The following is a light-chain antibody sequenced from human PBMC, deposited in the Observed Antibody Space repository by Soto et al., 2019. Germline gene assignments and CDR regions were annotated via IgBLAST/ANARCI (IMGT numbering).Light chain of an antibody. V-gene: IGKV1-39*01. CDR3: QQGYSTPLT. J-gene: IGKJ4*01. Sequence: VQMSQSPSSLSASVGDRVTITCRASQSIISYLNWYQQKPGKAPKLLIYTASNLQSGVSSRFSGSGSGTDFSLTISSLQPEDFATYYCQQGYSTPLTFGGGTKVDIK. CDR2: TAS. CDR1: QSIISY.